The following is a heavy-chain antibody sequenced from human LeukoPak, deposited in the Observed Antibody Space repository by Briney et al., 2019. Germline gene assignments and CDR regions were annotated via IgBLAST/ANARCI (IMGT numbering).Heavy chain of an antibody. D-gene: IGHD2-2*01. CDR2: IYYSGST. CDR3: ARNTPGYCSSTSCYGTIDY. CDR1: GSSISSYY. Sequence: SETLSLTCTVSGSSISSYYWSWIRQPPGKGLEWIGYIYYSGSTNYNPSLKSRVTISVDTSKSQFSLKLSSVTAVDTAVYYCARNTPGYCSSTSCYGTIDYWGQGTLVTVSS. J-gene: IGHJ4*02. V-gene: IGHV4-59*08.